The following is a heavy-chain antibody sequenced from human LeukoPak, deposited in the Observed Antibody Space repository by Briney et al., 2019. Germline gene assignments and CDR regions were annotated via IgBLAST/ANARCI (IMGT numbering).Heavy chain of an antibody. CDR3: ARSSYSSSSSA. CDR1: GFTFSGSW. CDR2: INSDGSEG. Sequence: GGSLRLSCAVSGFTFSGSWMSWSRQAPGKGLEWVASINSDGSEGYYADVVKGRFTISRDNAKNSLYLQINSLRAEDTAVYYCARSSYSSSSSAWGQGTMVTVSS. V-gene: IGHV3-7*03. J-gene: IGHJ3*01. D-gene: IGHD6-6*01.